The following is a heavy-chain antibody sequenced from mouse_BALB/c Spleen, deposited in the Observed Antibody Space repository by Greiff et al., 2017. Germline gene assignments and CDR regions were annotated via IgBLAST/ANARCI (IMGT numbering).Heavy chain of an antibody. D-gene: IGHD1-1*01. V-gene: IGHV1-15*01. CDR2: IDPETGGT. CDR1: GYSFTDYE. J-gene: IGHJ1*01. CDR3: TSVTYGSSTHWYFDV. Sequence: QVQLKESGAELVRPGASVTLSCKASGYSFTDYEMHWVKQTPVHGLEWIGAIDPETGGTAYNQKFKGKATLTADKSSSTAYMELRRLTSEDSAVYYCTSVTYGSSTHWYFDVWGAGTTVTVSS.